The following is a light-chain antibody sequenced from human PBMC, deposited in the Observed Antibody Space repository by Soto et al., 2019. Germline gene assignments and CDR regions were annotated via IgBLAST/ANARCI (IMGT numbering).Light chain of an antibody. Sequence: DIQMTQSPSTLSASVGDRVTITCRASQSINSRLAWYQQKPGKAPKLLIYKASSLESGVPSRFSGSGSGTEFTLTISSLQPDDFATYYCQQYNNYFTFGQGTKVEIK. J-gene: IGKJ1*01. V-gene: IGKV1-5*03. CDR3: QQYNNYFT. CDR1: QSINSR. CDR2: KAS.